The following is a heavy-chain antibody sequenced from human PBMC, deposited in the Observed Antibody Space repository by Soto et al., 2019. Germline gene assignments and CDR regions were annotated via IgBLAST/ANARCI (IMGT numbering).Heavy chain of an antibody. CDR3: TTEDPSWLRGLEY. V-gene: IGHV3-15*01. Sequence: EVQLVESGGGLVKPGESLRLSCEASGASFTNAWMNWVRQAPGKGLEWVGRIKTRIDSATTDYAAPVKGRFTISSDDSKNTLYLQLDSLNTEDTAVYYCTTEDPSWLRGLEYWGQGTLVTVYS. CDR2: IKTRIDSATT. J-gene: IGHJ4*02. D-gene: IGHD5-12*01. CDR1: GASFTNAW.